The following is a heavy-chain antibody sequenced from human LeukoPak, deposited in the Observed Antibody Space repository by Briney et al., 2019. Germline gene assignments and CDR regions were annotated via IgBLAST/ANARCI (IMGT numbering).Heavy chain of an antibody. CDR3: ARGRGYCTNGVCPKHFDY. J-gene: IGHJ4*02. D-gene: IGHD2-8*01. Sequence: GASVKVSCKASGCTFTGYYMHWVRQAPGQGLEWMGWINPNSGGTNYAQKFQGRVTMTRDTSISTAYMELSRLRSDDTAVYYCARGRGYCTNGVCPKHFDYWGQGTLVTVSS. CDR2: INPNSGGT. V-gene: IGHV1-2*02. CDR1: GCTFTGYY.